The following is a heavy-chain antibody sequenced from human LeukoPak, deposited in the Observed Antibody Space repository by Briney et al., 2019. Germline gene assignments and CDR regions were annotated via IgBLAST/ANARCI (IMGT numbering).Heavy chain of an antibody. J-gene: IGHJ4*02. Sequence: SGTLSLTCTVSGGSISSSSYYWGWIRRPPGKGLEWIGSIYYSGSTYYNPSLKSRVTISVDTSKNQFSLKLSSVTAADTAVYYCARAYCGGDCYEYYFDYWGQGTLVTVSS. CDR1: GGSISSSSYY. CDR3: ARAYCGGDCYEYYFDY. CDR2: IYYSGST. D-gene: IGHD2-21*02. V-gene: IGHV4-39*07.